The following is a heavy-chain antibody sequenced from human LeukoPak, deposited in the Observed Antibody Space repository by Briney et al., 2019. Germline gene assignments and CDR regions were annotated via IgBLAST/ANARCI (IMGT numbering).Heavy chain of an antibody. CDR3: ARGSGQIAARPSYFDY. Sequence: SETLSLTCAVYGGSFSGYYWSWIRQPPGKGLEWIGEINHSESTNYNPSLKSRVTISVDTSKNQFSLKLSSVTAADTAVYYCARGSGQIAARPSYFDYWGQGTLVTVSS. J-gene: IGHJ4*02. CDR2: INHSEST. D-gene: IGHD6-6*01. V-gene: IGHV4-34*01. CDR1: GGSFSGYY.